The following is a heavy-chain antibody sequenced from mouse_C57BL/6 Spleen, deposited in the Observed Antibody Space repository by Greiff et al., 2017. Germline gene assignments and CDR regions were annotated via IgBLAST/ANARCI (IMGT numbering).Heavy chain of an antibody. J-gene: IGHJ1*03. D-gene: IGHD1-1*01. Sequence: VQLQQPGAELVMPGALVKLFRKASGYPFTSYWMHWVKQRPGQGLEWIGEIDPSDSYTNYNQKFKGKSTVTVGKSSSRAYKQLTSLTSEDSAVYYCARATTVVATPYGNFDVWGTGTTVTVSS. CDR1: GYPFTSYW. CDR2: IDPSDSYT. V-gene: IGHV1-69*01. CDR3: ARATTVVATPYGNFDV.